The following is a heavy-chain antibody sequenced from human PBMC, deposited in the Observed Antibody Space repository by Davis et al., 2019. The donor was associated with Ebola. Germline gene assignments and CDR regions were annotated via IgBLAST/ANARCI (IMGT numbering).Heavy chain of an antibody. V-gene: IGHV4-59*08. CDR1: GGSISSYY. CDR2: IYYSGST. J-gene: IGHJ5*02. CDR3: ARRGTSSWYAGWFDP. Sequence: SETLSLTCTVSGGSISSYYWSWIRQSPGKGLEWIGYIYYSGSTNYNPSLKSRVTISVDTSKNQFSLKLSSVTAADTAMYYCARRGTSSWYAGWFDPWGQGTLVTVSS. D-gene: IGHD6-13*01.